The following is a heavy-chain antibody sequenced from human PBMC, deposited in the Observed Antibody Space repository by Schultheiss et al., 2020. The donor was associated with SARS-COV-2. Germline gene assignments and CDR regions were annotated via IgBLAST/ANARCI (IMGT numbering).Heavy chain of an antibody. CDR3: ARGRWEVVVRVHWFDP. D-gene: IGHD3-22*01. CDR1: GYSISSGYY. J-gene: IGHJ5*02. Sequence: SQTLSLTCTVSGYSISSGYYWGWIRQPPGKGLEWIGSIYHSGSTYYNPSLKSRVTISVDTSKNQFSLKLSSVTAADTAVYYCARGRWEVVVRVHWFDPWGQGTLVTVSS. V-gene: IGHV4-38-2*02. CDR2: IYHSGST.